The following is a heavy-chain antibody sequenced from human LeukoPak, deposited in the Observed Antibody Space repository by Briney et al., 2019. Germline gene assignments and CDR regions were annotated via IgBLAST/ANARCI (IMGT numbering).Heavy chain of an antibody. Sequence: GGSLRLSCAASGFTFSSYWMSWVHQAPGKGLEWVANIKQDGSEKYYVDSVKGRFTISRDNAKNSLYLQMNSLRAEDTAVYYCARVFEGVWFGELLPNYYYYYMDVWGKGTTVTVSS. J-gene: IGHJ6*03. CDR2: IKQDGSEK. CDR3: ARVFEGVWFGELLPNYYYYYMDV. CDR1: GFTFSSYW. V-gene: IGHV3-7*01. D-gene: IGHD3-10*01.